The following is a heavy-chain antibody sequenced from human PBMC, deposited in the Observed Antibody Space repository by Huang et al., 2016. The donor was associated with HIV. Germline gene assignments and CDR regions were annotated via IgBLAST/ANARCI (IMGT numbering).Heavy chain of an antibody. J-gene: IGHJ3*02. CDR3: ARHFSYYDSSGYTPWDAFDI. D-gene: IGHD3-22*01. V-gene: IGHV4-39*01. CDR2: IYYSGST. Sequence: QLQLQGSGPGLVKPSETLSLTCTVSGGSITSSSYYWGWIRQPPGKGLEWVGSIYYSGSTDYIPSLKSRVTVSVDTSKSQFSLKLSSVTAADTAVYYCARHFSYYDSSGYTPWDAFDIWGQGTMVTVSS. CDR1: GGSITSSSYY.